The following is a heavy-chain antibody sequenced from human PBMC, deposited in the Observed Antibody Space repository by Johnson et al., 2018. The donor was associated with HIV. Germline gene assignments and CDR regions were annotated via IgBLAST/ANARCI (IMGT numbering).Heavy chain of an antibody. V-gene: IGHV3-30-3*01. Sequence: QVQLVESGGGVVQPGRSLRLSCAASGFTFSSYAMHWVRQAPGKGLEWVAVISYDGSNKYYADSVKGRFTISRDNSKNTLYLQMNSLSAEDTAVYYCARAPYYYDSSTGAFEMGGQGTMVTVSS. CDR2: ISYDGSNK. D-gene: IGHD3-22*01. CDR3: ARAPYYYDSSTGAFEM. CDR1: GFTFSSYA. J-gene: IGHJ3*02.